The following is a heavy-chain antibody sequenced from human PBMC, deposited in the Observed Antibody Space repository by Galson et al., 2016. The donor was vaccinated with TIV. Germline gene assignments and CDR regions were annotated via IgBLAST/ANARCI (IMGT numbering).Heavy chain of an antibody. CDR3: ARGQREAAIPISDF. V-gene: IGHV1-2*06. J-gene: IGHJ4*02. CDR2: INPNSGGS. D-gene: IGHD2-2*02. CDR1: GDTFSSYA. Sequence: SVKVSCKASGDTFSSYAISWVRQAPGQGLEWMGRINPNSGGSNSAQKFQGRVTMTSDTSICTAYMELRSLTFNDTAVYYCARGQREAAIPISDFWGQGTPVTVSS.